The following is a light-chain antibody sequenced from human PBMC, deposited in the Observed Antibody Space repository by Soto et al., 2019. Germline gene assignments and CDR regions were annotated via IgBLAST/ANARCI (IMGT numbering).Light chain of an antibody. J-gene: IGLJ2*01. V-gene: IGLV2-14*02. CDR1: SSDIGSYNL. CDR3: SSYTSSSTPLV. CDR2: EGS. Sequence: QSVLTQPASVSGSPGQSITFSCTGTSSDIGSYNLVSWYQQHPGKAPKLIIYEGSKRPSGVSNRFSGSKSGNTASLTISGLQAEDEADYYCSSYTSSSTPLVFGGGTKLTVL.